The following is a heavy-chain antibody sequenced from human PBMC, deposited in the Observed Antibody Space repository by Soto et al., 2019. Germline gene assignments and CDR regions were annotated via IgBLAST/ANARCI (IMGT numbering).Heavy chain of an antibody. D-gene: IGHD5-12*01. CDR1: GGSISSYY. CDR2: IYYSGST. CDR3: ARDTSGYDSRWLDP. J-gene: IGHJ5*02. Sequence: SETLSLTCTVSGGSISSYYWSWIRQPPGKGLEWIGYIYYSGSTNYNPSLKSRVTISVDTSKNQFSLKLSSVTAADTAVYYCARDTSGYDSRWLDPWGQGTLVTVSS. V-gene: IGHV4-59*01.